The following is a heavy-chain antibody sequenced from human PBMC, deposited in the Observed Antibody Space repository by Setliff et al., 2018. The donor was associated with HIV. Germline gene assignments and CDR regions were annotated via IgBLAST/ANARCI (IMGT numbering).Heavy chain of an antibody. CDR1: DGSISSSNYY. V-gene: IGHV4-39*01. D-gene: IGHD6-6*01. CDR2: VYYSGST. CDR3: ARMESTRPPTGLDY. Sequence: SETLSLTCSVSDGSISSSNYYWGWIRQPPGKRLEWIGSVYYSGSTYYNPSLKSRVTISVDTSRHQFSLKLTSVTTEDTAVYFCARMESTRPPTGLDYWGQGALVTVSS. J-gene: IGHJ4*02.